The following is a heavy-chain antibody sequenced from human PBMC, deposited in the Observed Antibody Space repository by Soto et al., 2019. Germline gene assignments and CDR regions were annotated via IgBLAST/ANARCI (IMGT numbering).Heavy chain of an antibody. Sequence: PSETLSLTCTVSGGSISSGGYYWSWIRQHPGKGLEWIGYIYYSGSTYYNLSLKSRVTISVDTSKNQFSLKLSSVTAADTAVYYCARAPITILGYYFDYWGQGTLVTVSS. CDR2: IYYSGST. CDR1: GGSISSGGYY. J-gene: IGHJ4*02. CDR3: ARAPITILGYYFDY. D-gene: IGHD3-3*01. V-gene: IGHV4-31*03.